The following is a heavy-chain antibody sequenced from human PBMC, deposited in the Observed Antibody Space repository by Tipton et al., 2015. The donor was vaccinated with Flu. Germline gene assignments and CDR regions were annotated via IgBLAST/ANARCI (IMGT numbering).Heavy chain of an antibody. Sequence: TLSLTCTVSGDSMRSDYFWGWIRQAPGKGLEWIGNIHYSGSPHYNPSLKSRVTISVDTSKNQFSLRLSSVTAADTAVYYCARGLYGSGSYQRRYFDYWGQGTLVTASS. CDR3: ARGLYGSGSYQRRYFDY. CDR2: IHYSGSP. V-gene: IGHV4-38-2*02. D-gene: IGHD3-10*01. J-gene: IGHJ4*02. CDR1: GDSMRSDYF.